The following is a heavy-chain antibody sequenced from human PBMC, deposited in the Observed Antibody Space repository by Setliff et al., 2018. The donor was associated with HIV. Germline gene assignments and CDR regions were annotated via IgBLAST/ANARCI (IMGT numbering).Heavy chain of an antibody. J-gene: IGHJ4*02. CDR1: GLTFSTYA. V-gene: IGHV3-23*01. CDR2: ISGSGAST. Sequence: PGGSLRLSCAASGLTFSTYAMGWVRQAPGKGLEWVSSISGSGASTYYAGSEKGRFTISRDNSKNTLYMQMNRLRVEDTAVYYCVKGDARGGYHYFAYWGQGTRVTVSS. D-gene: IGHD2-15*01. CDR3: VKGDARGGYHYFAY.